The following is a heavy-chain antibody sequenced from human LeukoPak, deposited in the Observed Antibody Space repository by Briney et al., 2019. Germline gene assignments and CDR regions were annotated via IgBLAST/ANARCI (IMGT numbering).Heavy chain of an antibody. J-gene: IGHJ4*02. D-gene: IGHD2-21*01. CDR3: ASGDGYLQPY. CDR1: GFSVSGKF. V-gene: IGHV3-53*01. Sequence: GSLRLSCAASGFSVSGKFMSWVRQAPGKGLEWVSIIHYDGKIRYAGSVGGRFTIYRDDSENTLFLQMNSLRVDDTAVYFCASGDGYLQPYWGQGTLVTVSS. CDR2: IHYDGKI.